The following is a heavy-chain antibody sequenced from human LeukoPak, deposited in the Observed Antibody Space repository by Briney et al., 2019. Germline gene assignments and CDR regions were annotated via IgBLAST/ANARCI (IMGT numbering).Heavy chain of an antibody. CDR1: GFTFSSYE. Sequence: GGSLRLSCAASGFTFSSYEMNWVRQAPGKGLEWVSYISSSGSTIYYADSVKGRFTISRDNAKNSPYLQMNSLRAEDTAVYYCARRTVGFDYWGQGTLVTVSS. CDR3: ARRTVGFDY. J-gene: IGHJ4*02. D-gene: IGHD2-15*01. V-gene: IGHV3-48*03. CDR2: ISSSGSTI.